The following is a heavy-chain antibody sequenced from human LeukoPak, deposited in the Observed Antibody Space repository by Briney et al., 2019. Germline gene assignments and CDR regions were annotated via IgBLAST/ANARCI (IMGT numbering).Heavy chain of an antibody. CDR1: GGSISGSTYY. CDR2: IYYSGST. V-gene: IGHV4-39*01. CDR3: TLRNF. J-gene: IGHJ4*02. Sequence: SETLSLTCTVSGGSISGSTYYWGWVRQPPGKGLEWIGSIYYSGSTYYNPSLKSRVTISVDTSKNQFSLKLSSVTAADTAVYFCTLRNFWGQGTLVTVSS.